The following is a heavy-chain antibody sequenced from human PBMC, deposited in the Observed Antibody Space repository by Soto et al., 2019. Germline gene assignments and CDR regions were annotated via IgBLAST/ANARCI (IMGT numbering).Heavy chain of an antibody. Sequence: QVQLVESGGGVVQPGRSLRLSCAASGFTFSSYGMQWVRQAPGKGLEWVAVIWYDGSNKYYADSVKGRFTISRDNSKNTLYLQMNSLRAEDTAVYYCARDGIAVAGTPIFDYWGQGTLVTVSS. CDR3: ARDGIAVAGTPIFDY. V-gene: IGHV3-33*01. J-gene: IGHJ4*02. CDR1: GFTFSSYG. CDR2: IWYDGSNK. D-gene: IGHD6-19*01.